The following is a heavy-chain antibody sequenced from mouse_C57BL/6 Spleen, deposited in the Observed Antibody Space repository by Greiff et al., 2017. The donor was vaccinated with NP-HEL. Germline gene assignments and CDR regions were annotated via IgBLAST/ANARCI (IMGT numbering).Heavy chain of an antibody. Sequence: QVQLQQPGAELVMPGASVKLSCKASGYTFTSYWMHWVKQRPGQGLEWIGEIDPSDSYTNYNQKFKGKSTLTVDKSSSTAYMQLSSLTSEDSAVYYCARSLANRDNYIDYWGQGTSLTVSS. J-gene: IGHJ2*02. CDR3: ARSLANRDNYIDY. CDR1: GYTFTSYW. V-gene: IGHV1-69*01. D-gene: IGHD4-1*01. CDR2: IDPSDSYT.